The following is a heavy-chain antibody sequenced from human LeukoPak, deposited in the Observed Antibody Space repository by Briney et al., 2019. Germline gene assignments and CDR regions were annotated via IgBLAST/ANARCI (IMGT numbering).Heavy chain of an antibody. J-gene: IGHJ5*02. Sequence: SETLSLTCAVSGGSISSGGYSWSWIRQPPGKGLEWIGYIYHSGSTYYNPSLKSRVTISVDRSKNQFSLKLSSVTAADTAVYYCARGVCSGGSCYSKLNWFDPWGQGTLVTVSS. D-gene: IGHD2-15*01. CDR1: GGSISSGGYS. V-gene: IGHV4-30-2*01. CDR3: ARGVCSGGSCYSKLNWFDP. CDR2: IYHSGST.